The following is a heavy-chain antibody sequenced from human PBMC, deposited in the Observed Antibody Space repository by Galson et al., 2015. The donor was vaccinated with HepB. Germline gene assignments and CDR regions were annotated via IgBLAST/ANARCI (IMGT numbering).Heavy chain of an antibody. CDR3: ARSQITFGGVIVLKVDAYDV. V-gene: IGHV3-7*01. Sequence: SLRLSCAASGFTFDNYSMNWVRQAPGKGLEWVANIKEDGSDKYYVDSVKGRFTISRDNAKNSLYLQMKTLRAEDTAVYYCARSQITFGGVIVLKVDAYDVWGQGTMVTVSS. CDR2: IKEDGSDK. D-gene: IGHD3-16*02. J-gene: IGHJ3*01. CDR1: GFTFDNYS.